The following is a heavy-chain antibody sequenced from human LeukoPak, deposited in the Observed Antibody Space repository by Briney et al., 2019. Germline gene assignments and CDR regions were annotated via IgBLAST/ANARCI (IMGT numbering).Heavy chain of an antibody. D-gene: IGHD3-3*01. CDR3: ARHAAPPDYDFWSGYYPSFDY. CDR2: IYPGDSDT. Sequence: GESLKISCKGSGYSFTSYWIGWVRQMPGKGLEWMGIIYPGDSDTRCSPSFQGQVTISADKSISTAYLQWSSLKASDTAMYYCARHAAPPDYDFWSGYYPSFDYWGQGTLVTVSS. J-gene: IGHJ4*02. CDR1: GYSFTSYW. V-gene: IGHV5-51*01.